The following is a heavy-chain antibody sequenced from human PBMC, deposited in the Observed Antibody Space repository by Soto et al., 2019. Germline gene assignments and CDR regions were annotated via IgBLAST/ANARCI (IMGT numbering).Heavy chain of an antibody. CDR3: TSHWNDNAFDI. Sequence: PGGSLRLSCAASVFTVSSSYMSWVRQAPRKELERVSVNYSGGSTYYADSMKGRITISRDNSTNTLYLQMNSRRADNTATNYCTSHWNDNAFDIWGQGKMVTVS. D-gene: IGHD1-1*01. V-gene: IGHV3-66*01. CDR2: NYSGGST. J-gene: IGHJ3*02. CDR1: VFTVSSSY.